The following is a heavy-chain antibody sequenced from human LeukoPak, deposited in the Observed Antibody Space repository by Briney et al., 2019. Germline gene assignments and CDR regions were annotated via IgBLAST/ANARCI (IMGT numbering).Heavy chain of an antibody. V-gene: IGHV1-18*01. CDR3: ARERSSYYAFDI. CDR1: GYTFTSFG. D-gene: IGHD3-10*01. J-gene: IGHJ3*02. Sequence: ASVKVSCKASGYTFTSFGISWVRQAPGQGLEWMGWISGYNGNTNYAQMFQGRVSMTTDSSTSTAYMELRRLRSDDTAVYYCARERSSYYAFDIWGQGTMVTVSS. CDR2: ISGYNGNT.